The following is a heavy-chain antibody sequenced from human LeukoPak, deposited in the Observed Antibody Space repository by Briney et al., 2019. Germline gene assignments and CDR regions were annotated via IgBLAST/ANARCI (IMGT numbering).Heavy chain of an antibody. CDR1: GGSISSYY. Sequence: PSETLSLTCTVSGGSISSYYWSWIRQPPGKGLEWIGYIYYSGSTNYNPSLKSRVTISVDTSKNQFSLKLSSVTAADTAVYYCARLWPIDGGWFHPIDYWGQGTLVTVSS. V-gene: IGHV4-59*08. CDR2: IYYSGST. J-gene: IGHJ4*02. D-gene: IGHD2-15*01. CDR3: ARLWPIDGGWFHPIDY.